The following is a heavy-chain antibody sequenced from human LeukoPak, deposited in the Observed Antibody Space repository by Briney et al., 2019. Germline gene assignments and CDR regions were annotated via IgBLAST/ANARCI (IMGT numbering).Heavy chain of an antibody. CDR1: GGSFSGYY. V-gene: IGHV4-34*01. J-gene: IGHJ4*02. CDR3: ARGRLGIHYFDY. Sequence: SETLSLPCAVYGGSFSGYYWSWIRQPPGKGLEWIGEINHSGSTNYNPSLKGRVTISVDTSKNQFSLKLSSVTAADTAVYYCARGRLGIHYFDYWGQGTLVTVSS. D-gene: IGHD5-18*01. CDR2: INHSGST.